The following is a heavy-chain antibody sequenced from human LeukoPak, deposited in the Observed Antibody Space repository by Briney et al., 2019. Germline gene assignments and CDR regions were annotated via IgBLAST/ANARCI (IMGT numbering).Heavy chain of an antibody. V-gene: IGHV1-18*01. CDR1: VYIFTTYG. D-gene: IGHD6-13*01. CDR2: ISAYNGNT. J-gene: IGHJ2*01. Sequence: GASVNVSCKASVYIFTTYGISWVRQAPGQGLEWMGWISAYNGNTNYAQRLQGRVTMTTDTSTGTAYMELRSLRSDDTAVYYCARVWGAAPGILTGYFDLWGRGTLVAVSS. CDR3: ARVWGAAPGILTGYFDL.